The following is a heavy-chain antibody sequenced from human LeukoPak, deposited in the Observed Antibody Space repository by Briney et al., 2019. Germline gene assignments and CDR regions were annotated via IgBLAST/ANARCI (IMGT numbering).Heavy chain of an antibody. Sequence: PSETLSLTCAVYGGSFSGYYWRWIRQPPGKGLEWIGEINHSGSTNYNPSLKSRVTISVDTSKNQFSLKLSSVTAADTAMYYCARVKRKYQVLKPLHETPSHYFDYWGQGTLVTVSS. CDR2: INHSGST. CDR1: GGSFSGYY. D-gene: IGHD2-2*01. J-gene: IGHJ4*02. CDR3: ARVKRKYQVLKPLHETPSHYFDY. V-gene: IGHV4-34*01.